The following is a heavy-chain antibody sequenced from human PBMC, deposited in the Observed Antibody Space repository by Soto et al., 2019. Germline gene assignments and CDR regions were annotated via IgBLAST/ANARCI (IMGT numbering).Heavy chain of an antibody. Sequence: PSETLSLTCTVSGGSISSSSYYWGWIRQPPGKGLEWIGSIYYSGSTYYNPSLKSRVTISVDTSKNQFSLMLSSVTAADTAVYYCARHGTSTVTWSWFDPWGQGTLVTVSS. CDR3: ARHGTSTVTWSWFDP. CDR1: GGSISSSSYY. CDR2: IYYSGST. V-gene: IGHV4-39*01. J-gene: IGHJ5*02. D-gene: IGHD4-17*01.